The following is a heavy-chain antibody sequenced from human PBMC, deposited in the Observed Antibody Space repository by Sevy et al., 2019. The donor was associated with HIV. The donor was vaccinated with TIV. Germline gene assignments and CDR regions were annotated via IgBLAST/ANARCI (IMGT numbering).Heavy chain of an antibody. D-gene: IGHD2-15*01. V-gene: IGHV3-30*04. CDR1: GFTFSSYA. CDR2: ISYDASNK. J-gene: IGHJ4*02. Sequence: GGSLRLSCAASGFTFSSYAMHWVRQAPGKGLEWVAGISYDASNKYYVDSVKGGLTISRDNSKNTLYLQMNSLRAEDTAVYYCARDRYCSGGSCYSYYFDYWGQGTLVTVSS. CDR3: ARDRYCSGGSCYSYYFDY.